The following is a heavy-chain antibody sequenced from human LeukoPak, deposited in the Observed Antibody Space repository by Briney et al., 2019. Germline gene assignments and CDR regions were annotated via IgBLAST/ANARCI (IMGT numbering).Heavy chain of an antibody. CDR2: IYYSGST. CDR1: GGSISSSTYY. Sequence: SETLSLTCSVSGGSISSSTYYWGWIRQPPGQGLDWIGNIYYSGSTYDNPSLKSRVTISVDTSKNQFSLKLPSVTAADTAVYYCARDYSDYAFDSWGQGTLVTVSS. CDR3: ARDYSDYAFDS. V-gene: IGHV4-39*02. D-gene: IGHD5-12*01. J-gene: IGHJ4*02.